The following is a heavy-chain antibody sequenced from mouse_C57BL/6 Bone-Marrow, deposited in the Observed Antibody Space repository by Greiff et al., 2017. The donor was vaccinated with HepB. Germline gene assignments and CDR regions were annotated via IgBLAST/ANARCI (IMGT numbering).Heavy chain of an antibody. CDR1: GYTFTDYN. V-gene: IGHV1-22*01. J-gene: IGHJ2*01. Sequence: VQLKESGPELVKPGASVKMSCKASGYTFTDYNMHWVKQSHGKSLEWIGYINPNNGGTSYNQKFKGKATLTVNKSSSTAYMELRSLTSEDSAVYYCAGGPYYFDYWGQGTTLTVSS. CDR2: INPNNGGT. CDR3: AGGPYYFDY.